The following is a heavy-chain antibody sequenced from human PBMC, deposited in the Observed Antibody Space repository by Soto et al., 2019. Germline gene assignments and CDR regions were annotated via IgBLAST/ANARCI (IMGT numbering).Heavy chain of an antibody. D-gene: IGHD2-2*01. CDR2: MNPNSGNT. V-gene: IGHV1-8*01. CDR3: ARDRCISTSCPLGY. Sequence: QVQLVQSGAEVKKPGASVKVSCKASGYTFPSYDINWVRRATGQGLEWMGWMNPNSGNTGYAQKLRGRVTLTRNTYISTAYMQLSSLRSEDTAVYYCARDRCISTSCPLGYWGQGTLVTVSS. J-gene: IGHJ4*02. CDR1: GYTFPSYD.